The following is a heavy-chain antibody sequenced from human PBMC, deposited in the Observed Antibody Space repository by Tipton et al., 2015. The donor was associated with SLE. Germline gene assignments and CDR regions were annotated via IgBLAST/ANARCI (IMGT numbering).Heavy chain of an antibody. CDR3: AKVLQGAMVPYYFAS. CDR2: IYYSGNT. V-gene: IGHV4-31*03. J-gene: IGHJ4*02. Sequence: TLSLTCTVSGDSMSSGGYYWSWIRHHPGKGLEWIGYIYYSGNTFYNPSLKSRITISIDTSKNQFSLKLTSVTVADTAVYYCAKVLQGAMVPYYFASWGQGTLVTVSS. D-gene: IGHD5-18*01. CDR1: GDSMSSGGYY.